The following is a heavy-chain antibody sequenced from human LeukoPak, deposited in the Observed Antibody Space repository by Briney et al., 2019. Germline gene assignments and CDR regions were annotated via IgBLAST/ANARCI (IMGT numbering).Heavy chain of an antibody. V-gene: IGHV3-74*01. CDR1: GFTFSSYW. CDR2: FNSDGSST. Sequence: GGSLRLSCAASGFTFSSYWTDWVRQDPGKGLGWVSRFNSDGSSTSCADSVKGQFTSYRDNAKNTLYLQMNSLRDEDTAVYYCARSTRSIVATKPLEDWGQGTLVTVSS. D-gene: IGHD5-12*01. J-gene: IGHJ4*02. CDR3: ARSTRSIVATKPLED.